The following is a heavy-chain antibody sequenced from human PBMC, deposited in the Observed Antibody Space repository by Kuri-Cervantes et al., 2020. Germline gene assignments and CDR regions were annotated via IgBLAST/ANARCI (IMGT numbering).Heavy chain of an antibody. Sequence: SVKVSCKASGGTFSSYAISWVRQAPGQGLEWMGGIIPIFGTANYAQKFQGRVTITADESTSTAYMELSSLRSEDTAVYYCAREYSGYDYAFDIWGQGTMVTVS. V-gene: IGHV1-69*13. CDR1: GGTFSSYA. CDR2: IIPIFGTA. J-gene: IGHJ3*02. D-gene: IGHD5-12*01. CDR3: AREYSGYDYAFDI.